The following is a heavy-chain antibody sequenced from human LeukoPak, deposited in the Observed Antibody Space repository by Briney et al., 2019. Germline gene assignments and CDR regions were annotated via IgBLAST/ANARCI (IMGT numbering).Heavy chain of an antibody. D-gene: IGHD3-9*01. Sequence: GGSLRLSCAASGFTFSSYEMNWVRQAPGKGLEWVSYISSSGSIIYYADSVKGRFTISRDNAKNSLYLQMNSLRAEDTAVYYCARDFYDILTGYTDAFDIWGQGTMVTVSS. CDR3: ARDFYDILTGYTDAFDI. J-gene: IGHJ3*02. CDR1: GFTFSSYE. CDR2: ISSSGSII. V-gene: IGHV3-48*03.